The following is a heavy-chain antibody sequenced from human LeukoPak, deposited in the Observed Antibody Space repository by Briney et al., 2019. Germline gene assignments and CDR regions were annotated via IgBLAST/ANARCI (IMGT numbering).Heavy chain of an antibody. CDR2: IKQDGSEK. D-gene: IGHD1-7*01. J-gene: IGHJ6*02. V-gene: IGHV3-7*03. CDR1: GFTFSSYW. CDR3: ARDSGPGTTSPHYYGMDV. Sequence: GGSLRLSCAASGFTFSSYWMSWVRQAPGKGLEWVANIKQDGSEKYYVDSVKGRFTISRDNAKNSLYLQMNGLRAEDTAVYYCARDSGPGTTSPHYYGMDVWGQGTTVTVSS.